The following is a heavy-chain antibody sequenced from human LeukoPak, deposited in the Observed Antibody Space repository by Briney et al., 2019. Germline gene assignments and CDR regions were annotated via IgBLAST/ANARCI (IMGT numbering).Heavy chain of an antibody. Sequence: SETLSLTCTVSGGSISSYYWSWIRQPPGKGLEWIGYIYYSGSTNYNPSLKSRVTISVDTPKNQFSLKLSSVTAADTAVYYCAREASDDAFDIWGQGTMVTVSS. D-gene: IGHD6-6*01. J-gene: IGHJ3*02. CDR1: GGSISSYY. CDR2: IYYSGST. CDR3: AREASDDAFDI. V-gene: IGHV4-59*01.